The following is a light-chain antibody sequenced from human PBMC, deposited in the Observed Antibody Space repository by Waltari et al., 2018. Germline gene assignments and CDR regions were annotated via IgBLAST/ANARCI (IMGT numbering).Light chain of an antibody. CDR3: ASWDGSLGGVI. V-gene: IGKV2-30*01. J-gene: IGKJ4*01. Sequence: DIVMTQSPLSLSVTLGQPASISCRSSQSLINRDGNTYLNWYHQRPGQSPRRLIYKVSRRDSGVPDRCSGSKSGTSASLAISGLRSEDEADYYCASWDGSLGGVIFGGGTK. CDR1: QSLINRDGNTY. CDR2: KVS.